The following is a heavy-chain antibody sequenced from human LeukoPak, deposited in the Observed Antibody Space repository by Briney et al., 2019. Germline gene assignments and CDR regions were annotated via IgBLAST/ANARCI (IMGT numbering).Heavy chain of an antibody. CDR3: QSVFGAFDI. V-gene: IGHV3-33*01. CDR1: GFTFSSYG. J-gene: IGHJ3*02. D-gene: IGHD3-3*01. CDR2: IWYDGSNK. Sequence: GGSLRLSCAASGFTFSSYGMHWVRQAPGKGLEWVAVIWYDGSNKYYADSVKGRFTISRDNSKNSLYLQMSSLRAEDTAVHYCQSVFGAFDIWGQGKMVTVSS.